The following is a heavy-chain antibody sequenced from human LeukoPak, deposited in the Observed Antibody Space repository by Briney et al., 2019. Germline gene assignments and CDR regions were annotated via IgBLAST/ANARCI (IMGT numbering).Heavy chain of an antibody. CDR1: GYTFTSYD. CDR3: ARRGHDYVWGSYRTLYY. CDR2: MNPNSGNT. Sequence: ASVKVSCKASGYTFTSYDINWVRQATGQGLEWMGWMNPNSGNTGYAQKFQGRVTMTRNTSISTACMELSSLRSEDTAVYYCARRGHDYVWGSYRTLYYWGQGTLVTVSS. D-gene: IGHD3-16*02. V-gene: IGHV1-8*01. J-gene: IGHJ4*02.